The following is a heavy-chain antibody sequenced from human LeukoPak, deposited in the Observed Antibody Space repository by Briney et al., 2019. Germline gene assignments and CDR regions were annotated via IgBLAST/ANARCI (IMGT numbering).Heavy chain of an antibody. CDR3: ARAVADYYGSGSYYNAGGDWFDP. CDR1: GGSISSSSYH. D-gene: IGHD3-10*01. V-gene: IGHV4-39*07. J-gene: IGHJ5*02. Sequence: SETLSLTCTISGGSISSSSYHWGWIRQPPGKGLEWIGSIYYSGSTYYNPSLKSRVTISVDTSKNQFSLKLSSVTAAGTAVYYCARAVADYYGSGSYYNAGGDWFDPWGQGTLVTVSS. CDR2: IYYSGST.